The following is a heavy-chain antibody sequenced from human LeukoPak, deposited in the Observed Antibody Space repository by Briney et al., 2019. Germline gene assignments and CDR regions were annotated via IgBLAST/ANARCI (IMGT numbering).Heavy chain of an antibody. D-gene: IGHD4-17*01. CDR3: AKADHYGDFPNDAFDI. CDR1: GFTFSNYA. V-gene: IGHV3-23*01. Sequence: GGSLRLSCAGSGFTFSNYAMTWVRQAPGKGLEWVSAISGSGGSRYYADSVKGRFTISRDNSKNTLYLQMNSLRAEDTAIYYCAKADHYGDFPNDAFDIWGHGTMVTVSS. J-gene: IGHJ3*02. CDR2: ISGSGGSR.